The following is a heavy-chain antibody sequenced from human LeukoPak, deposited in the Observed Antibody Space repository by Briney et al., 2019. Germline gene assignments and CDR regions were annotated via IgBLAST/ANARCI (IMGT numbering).Heavy chain of an antibody. Sequence: GASVKVSCKASGGTFSSCAISWVRQAPGQGLEWMGWISAYNGNTNYAQKLQGRVTMTTDTSTSTAYMELRSLRSDDTAVYYCARDTYSSSSSWFDPWGQGTLVTVSS. J-gene: IGHJ5*02. CDR2: ISAYNGNT. CDR1: GGTFSSCA. CDR3: ARDTYSSSSSWFDP. D-gene: IGHD6-6*01. V-gene: IGHV1-18*01.